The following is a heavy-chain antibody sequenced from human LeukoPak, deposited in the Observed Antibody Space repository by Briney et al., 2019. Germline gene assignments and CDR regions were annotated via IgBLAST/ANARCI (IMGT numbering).Heavy chain of an antibody. CDR3: ARSEAEYCSGGSCYSGYYYYGMDV. D-gene: IGHD2-15*01. J-gene: IGHJ6*02. CDR2: ISAYNGNT. Sequence: ASVKVSCKASGYTFTSYGISWVRQAPGQGLEWMGWISAYNGNTNYAQKLQGRVTMTTDTSTSTAYMELRSLRSDDTAVYYYARSEAEYCSGGSCYSGYYYYGMDVWGQGTTVTVSS. CDR1: GYTFTSYG. V-gene: IGHV1-18*01.